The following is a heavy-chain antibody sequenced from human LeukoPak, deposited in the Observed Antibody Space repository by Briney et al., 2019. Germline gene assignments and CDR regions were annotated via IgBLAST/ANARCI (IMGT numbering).Heavy chain of an antibody. CDR1: GYSFTSYW. J-gene: IGHJ3*02. CDR2: IYPGDSDT. CDR3: ARLPGRAGATFNDAFDI. D-gene: IGHD1-26*01. Sequence: GESLKISCKGSGYSFTSYWIGWVRQMPGKGLEWMGIIYPGDSDTRYSPSFQGQVTISADKSISTAYLQWSSLKASDTAMYYCARLPGRAGATFNDAFDIWGQGTMVTVSS. V-gene: IGHV5-51*01.